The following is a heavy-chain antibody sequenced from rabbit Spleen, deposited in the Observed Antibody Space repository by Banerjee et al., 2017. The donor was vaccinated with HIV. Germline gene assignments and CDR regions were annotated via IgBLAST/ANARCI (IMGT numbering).Heavy chain of an antibody. CDR2: INAVTGKA. D-gene: IGHD1-1*01. J-gene: IGHJ4*01. Sequence: QEQLVESGGGLVQPEGSLTLSCTASGFSFSNKAVMCWVRQAPGKGLEWIACINAVTGKAVYATWAKGRFTISRTSSTTVTLRMTSLTATDTATYFCARDLVGVIGWNFNLWGQGTLVTVS. CDR3: ARDLVGVIGWNFNL. CDR1: GFSFSNKAV. V-gene: IGHV1S45*01.